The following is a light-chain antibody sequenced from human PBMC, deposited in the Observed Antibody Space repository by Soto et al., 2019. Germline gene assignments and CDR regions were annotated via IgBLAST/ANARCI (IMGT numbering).Light chain of an antibody. J-gene: IGKJ2*01. Sequence: DIQITQSPSSLSASVGDRVTITCQARQDISNYLNWYQQRPGEAPNLLIYDASALAPGVPSRFSGSGSGTDFTLTITSLQPEDAATYYCQQYDHVLRNTFGQGTKLGIK. CDR2: DAS. V-gene: IGKV1-33*01. CDR1: QDISNY. CDR3: QQYDHVLRNT.